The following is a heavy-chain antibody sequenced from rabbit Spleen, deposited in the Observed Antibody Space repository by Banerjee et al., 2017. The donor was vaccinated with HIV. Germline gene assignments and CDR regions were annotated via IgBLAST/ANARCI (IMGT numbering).Heavy chain of an antibody. V-gene: IGHV1S40*01. CDR1: GVSFSSSSY. J-gene: IGHJ6*01. CDR2: IWTGGSGII. CDR3: ARVSETSGWGEDL. D-gene: IGHD4-1*01. Sequence: QSLEESGGDLVKPGASLTLTCTASGVSFSSSSYMCWVRQAPGKGLEWIACIWTGGSGIIYYASWAKGRFTISKTSSTTVTLQMTSLTVADTANYFCARVSETSGWGEDLWGPGTLVTVS.